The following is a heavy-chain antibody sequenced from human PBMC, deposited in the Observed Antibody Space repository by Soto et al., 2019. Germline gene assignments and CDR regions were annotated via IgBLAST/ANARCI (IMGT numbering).Heavy chain of an antibody. CDR3: ARTKTYYYDSSGYSPRVYFDY. D-gene: IGHD3-22*01. CDR2: IYYSGST. V-gene: IGHV4-59*01. CDR1: GGSISSYY. J-gene: IGHJ4*01. Sequence: SETLSLTCTVSGGSISSYYWSWIRQPPGKGLEWIGYIYYSGSTNYNPSLKSRVTISVDTSKNQFSLKLSSVTAADTAVYYCARTKTYYYDSSGYSPRVYFDYWGHGTLVTVSS.